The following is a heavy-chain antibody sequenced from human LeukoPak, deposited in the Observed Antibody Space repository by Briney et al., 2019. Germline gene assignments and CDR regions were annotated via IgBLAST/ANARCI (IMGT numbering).Heavy chain of an antibody. CDR2: ISADGSST. J-gene: IGHJ4*02. CDR3: AKESGKFDY. Sequence: PGGSLRLSCLASGLNFDDSAMHSVRQAPGKGLEWVYLISADGSSTFSADSVKGRFSISRDNSKNSLYLQMNSLRSEDTAMYYCAKESGKFDYGGQGTLVAVSS. CDR1: GLNFDDSA. V-gene: IGHV3-43*02.